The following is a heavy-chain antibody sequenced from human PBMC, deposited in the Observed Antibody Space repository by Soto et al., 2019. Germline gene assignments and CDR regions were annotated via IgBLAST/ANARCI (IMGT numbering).Heavy chain of an antibody. CDR3: AGVYYFDY. CDR1: GLTFSNYA. J-gene: IGHJ4*02. V-gene: IGHV3-30-3*01. CDR2: ISYDGSNK. Sequence: QVQLVESGGGVVQPGGSLRLSCAASGLTFSNYAMHWVRQAPGKGLEWVAVISYDGSNKYYADSVKGRFTISRDNSKNTLYLQMNSLRAEDTAVYYCAGVYYFDYWGQGTLVTVSS.